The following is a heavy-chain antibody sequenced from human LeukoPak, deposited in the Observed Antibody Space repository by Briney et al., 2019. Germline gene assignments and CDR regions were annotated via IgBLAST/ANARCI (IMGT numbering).Heavy chain of an antibody. V-gene: IGHV3-23*01. J-gene: IGHJ3*02. D-gene: IGHD3-10*01. CDR3: ARDVVLVWLGDLDVFDN. Sequence: TGGSLRLSCAASEFTFSSYAMSWVRQAPGKGLEWVSTISDSGDNTYYADSVKGRFTISRDNSKNTLYLQMNSLRAEDTAMYYCARDVVLVWLGDLDVFDNWGQGTMVTVSS. CDR2: ISDSGDNT. CDR1: EFTFSSYA.